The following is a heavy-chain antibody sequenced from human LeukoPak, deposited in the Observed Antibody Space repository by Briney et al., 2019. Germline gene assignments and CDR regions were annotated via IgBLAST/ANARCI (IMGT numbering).Heavy chain of an antibody. D-gene: IGHD3-3*01. J-gene: IGHJ6*02. Sequence: GGSLRLSCAASGFTVSSNYMSWVRQAPGKGLEWVSVIYSGGSTYYADSVKGRFTIPRDNSKNTLYLQMNSLRAEDTAVYYCASPSYYDFWSGYHNYGMDVWGQGTTVTVSS. CDR1: GFTVSSNY. CDR2: IYSGGST. CDR3: ASPSYYDFWSGYHNYGMDV. V-gene: IGHV3-53*01.